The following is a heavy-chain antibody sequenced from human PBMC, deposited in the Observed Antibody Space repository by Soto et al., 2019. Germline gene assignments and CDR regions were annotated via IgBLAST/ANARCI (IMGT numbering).Heavy chain of an antibody. D-gene: IGHD1-26*01. Sequence: EVQLLESGGGLVQPGGSLRLSCAASGFTFSSYTMSWVRQAPGKGLEWVSAISGSGGSTYYADSVKGRFTISRDNSKNTLYLQMNSLRAEDTAVYYCAKVPRGLVGAPEYYFDYWGQGTLVTVSS. V-gene: IGHV3-23*01. CDR2: ISGSGGST. J-gene: IGHJ4*02. CDR3: AKVPRGLVGAPEYYFDY. CDR1: GFTFSSYT.